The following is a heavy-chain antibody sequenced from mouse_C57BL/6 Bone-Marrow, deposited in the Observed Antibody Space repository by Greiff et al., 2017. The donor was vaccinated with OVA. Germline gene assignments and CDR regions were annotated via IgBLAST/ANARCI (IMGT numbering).Heavy chain of an antibody. D-gene: IGHD2-5*01. Sequence: EVKLQESGPGLVKPSQSLSLTCSVTGYSITSGYYWNWIRQFPGNKLEWMGYISYDGSNKYNPSLKNRISITRDTSKNQFFLKLNSVTTEDTATYYCARDSNYVGWYFDVWGTGTTVTVSS. V-gene: IGHV3-6*01. CDR3: ARDSNYVGWYFDV. CDR1: GYSITSGYY. CDR2: ISYDGSN. J-gene: IGHJ1*03.